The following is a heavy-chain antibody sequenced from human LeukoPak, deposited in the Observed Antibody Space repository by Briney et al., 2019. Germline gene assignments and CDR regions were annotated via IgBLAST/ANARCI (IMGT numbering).Heavy chain of an antibody. J-gene: IGHJ4*02. Sequence: GGSLRLSCTASEFTFNSAWMNWVRQAPGKGLEWVGFIRSKAYGGTTEYAASVKGRFTISRDDSKSIAYLQMNSLKTEDTAVYYCTRDHRRFDYWGQGTLVTVSS. V-gene: IGHV3-49*04. CDR2: IRSKAYGGTT. CDR1: EFTFNSAW. CDR3: TRDHRRFDY.